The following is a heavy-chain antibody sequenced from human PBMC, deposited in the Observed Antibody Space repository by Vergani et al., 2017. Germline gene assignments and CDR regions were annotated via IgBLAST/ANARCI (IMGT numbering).Heavy chain of an antibody. CDR3: AGAGGYGDYGPDY. V-gene: IGHV3-23*01. CDR2: ISGSGGST. J-gene: IGHJ4*02. D-gene: IGHD4-17*01. CDR1: GFTFSSYA. Sequence: EVQLLESGEGLVQPGGSLRLSCAASGFTFSSYAMSWVRQAPGKGLEWVSAISGSGGSTYYADSVKGRFTISRDNSKNTLYLQMNSLRAEDTAVYYCAGAGGYGDYGPDYWGQGTLVTVSS.